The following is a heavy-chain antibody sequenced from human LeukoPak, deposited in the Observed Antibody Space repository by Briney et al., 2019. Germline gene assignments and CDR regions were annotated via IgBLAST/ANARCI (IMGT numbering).Heavy chain of an antibody. Sequence: GGSLRLSCAASRFTFSSYSMNWVRQAPGKGLEWVAYISIGTSLIYYADSVKGRFTISRDNAKNSLYLQVNSLRAEDTAVYYCARSPTFRGWFDPWGQGTLVTVSS. V-gene: IGHV3-21*01. CDR1: RFTFSSYS. J-gene: IGHJ5*02. D-gene: IGHD2/OR15-2a*01. CDR3: ARSPTFRGWFDP. CDR2: ISIGTSLI.